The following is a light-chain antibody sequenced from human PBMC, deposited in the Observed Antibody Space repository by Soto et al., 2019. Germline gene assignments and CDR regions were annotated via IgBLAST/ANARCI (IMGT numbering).Light chain of an antibody. V-gene: IGKV1-39*01. CDR1: QSISTY. CDR3: QQSYNTPLT. Sequence: IQMTQSPSSLAASVGDRVTITCRASQSISTYVNWYRQKSGAAPELLIYGASTLQSGVPSRFRGGGSGTDFTLTISSLQLEDFETYYCQQSYNTPLTFGQGTKVEIK. J-gene: IGKJ1*01. CDR2: GAS.